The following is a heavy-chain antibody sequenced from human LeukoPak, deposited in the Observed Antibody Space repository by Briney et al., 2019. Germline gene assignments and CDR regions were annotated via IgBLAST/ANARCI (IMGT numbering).Heavy chain of an antibody. V-gene: IGHV3-23*01. CDR3: AKNGDGVIGYLLN. CDR1: GFTFSSYA. J-gene: IGHJ4*02. CDR2: ISGSDGST. D-gene: IGHD3-22*01. Sequence: PRGSLRLSCAASGFTFSSYAMSWVRQAPGKGLEWVSGISGSDGSTYSADSVKGRFTISRDTSRNTLYLQMNSLRAEDTAVYYCAKNGDGVIGYLLNWGRGTLVTVSS.